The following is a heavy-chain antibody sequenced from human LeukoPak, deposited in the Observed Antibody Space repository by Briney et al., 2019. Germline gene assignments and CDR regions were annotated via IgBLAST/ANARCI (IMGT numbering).Heavy chain of an antibody. CDR3: ARDLMWGFDY. D-gene: IGHD7-27*01. V-gene: IGHV3-30*02. CDR1: GFTFSGHG. CDR2: IGNDGRDQ. Sequence: PGGSLRLSCAASGFTFSGHGMHWVRQTPGGGLEWVAIIGNDGRDQHYTDSVKGRFTISRDNSKNTLFLQLNSLRPEDTALYLCARDLMWGFDYWGQGTLVTVSS. J-gene: IGHJ4*02.